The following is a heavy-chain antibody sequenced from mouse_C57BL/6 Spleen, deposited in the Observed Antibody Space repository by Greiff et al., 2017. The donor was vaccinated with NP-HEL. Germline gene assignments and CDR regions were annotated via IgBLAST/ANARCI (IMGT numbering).Heavy chain of an antibody. CDR3: TTPSHDGYYPAWFAY. J-gene: IGHJ3*01. V-gene: IGHV14-4*01. Sequence: EVKLQESGAELVRPGASVKLSCTASGFNIKDDYMHWVKQRPEQGLEWIGWIDPENGDTEYASKFQGKATITADTSSNTAYLQLSSLTSEDTAVYYCTTPSHDGYYPAWFAYWGQGTLVTVSA. CDR1: GFNIKDDY. CDR2: IDPENGDT. D-gene: IGHD2-3*01.